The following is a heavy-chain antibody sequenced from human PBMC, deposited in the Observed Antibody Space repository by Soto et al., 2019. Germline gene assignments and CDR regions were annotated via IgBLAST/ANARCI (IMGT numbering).Heavy chain of an antibody. D-gene: IGHD3-10*01. CDR2: INHSGGT. Sequence: PSETLSLTCAVSGGSFSGYYWSWIRQSPGKGLEWIGDINHSGGTNYNPSLKSRVTISGDTSRSQFSLRLSSVTAADTAVYYCARSLGTMVYFDYWGQGTLVTVSS. CDR3: ARSLGTMVYFDY. J-gene: IGHJ4*02. V-gene: IGHV4-34*01. CDR1: GGSFSGYY.